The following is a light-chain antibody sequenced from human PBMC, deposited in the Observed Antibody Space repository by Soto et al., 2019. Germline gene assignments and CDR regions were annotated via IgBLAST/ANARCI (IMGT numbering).Light chain of an antibody. Sequence: QSVLTQPPSASGSPGQSVTISCTGTSSDVGGYNYVSWYQQHPGKAPKLMISEVSKRPSGVPDRFSGSKSGNTASLTVSGLQAEDEADYYCSSYAGSNNAHVVFGGGTKVTVL. J-gene: IGLJ2*01. V-gene: IGLV2-8*01. CDR1: SSDVGGYNY. CDR2: EVS. CDR3: SSYAGSNNAHVV.